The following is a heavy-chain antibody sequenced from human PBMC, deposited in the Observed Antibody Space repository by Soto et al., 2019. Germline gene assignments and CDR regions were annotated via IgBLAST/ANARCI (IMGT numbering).Heavy chain of an antibody. J-gene: IGHJ4*02. CDR3: ARDHEPSSGWTHYCDY. CDR2: IWYDGSNK. D-gene: IGHD6-19*01. V-gene: IGHV3-33*01. Sequence: QVQLVESGGGVVQPGRSLRLSCAASGFTFSSYGMHWVRQASSTGQVWVAGIWYDGSNKYKADSVKGRFTISRDNAKNTLYLQMNSMRAEDTAVYYCARDHEPSSGWTHYCDYGGQGTLVTVSS. CDR1: GFTFSSYG.